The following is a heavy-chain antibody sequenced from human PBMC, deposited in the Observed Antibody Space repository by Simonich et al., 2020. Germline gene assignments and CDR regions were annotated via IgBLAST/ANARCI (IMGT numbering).Heavy chain of an antibody. D-gene: IGHD1-26*01. CDR2: INPTSGST. V-gene: IGHV1-2*02. Sequence: QVQLVQSGAEVKKPGASVKVSCKAYGYTFTGYYLHWVRQAPGQGREGSGRINPTSGSTNYAQKCQGSVTMTRETSISTAYMELSRLRSDDTAVYYCARAFYSGSYSFDPWGQGTLVTVSS. CDR3: ARAFYSGSYSFDP. J-gene: IGHJ5*02. CDR1: GYTFTGYY.